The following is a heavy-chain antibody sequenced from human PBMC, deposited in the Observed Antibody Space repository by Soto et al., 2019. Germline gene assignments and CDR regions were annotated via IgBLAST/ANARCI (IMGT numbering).Heavy chain of an antibody. Sequence: AGGSLRLSCAASGFTVSSNYMSWVRQAPGKGLEWVSVIYSGGSTYYADSVKGRFTISRDNSKNTLYLQMNSLRAEDTAVYYCARVLRFLESYYFDYWGQGTLVTV. CDR1: GFTVSSNY. CDR2: IYSGGST. V-gene: IGHV3-53*01. D-gene: IGHD3-3*01. CDR3: ARVLRFLESYYFDY. J-gene: IGHJ4*02.